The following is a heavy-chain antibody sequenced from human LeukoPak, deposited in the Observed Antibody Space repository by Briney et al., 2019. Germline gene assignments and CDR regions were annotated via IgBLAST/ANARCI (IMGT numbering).Heavy chain of an antibody. Sequence: PSETLSLTCTVSGGSISSYYWSWIRQPPGKGLEWIGCIYYSGSTNYNPSLKSRVTISVDTSKNQFSLKLSSVTAADTAVYYCALAAGSFTDWFDPWGQGTLVTVSS. D-gene: IGHD6-13*01. CDR1: GGSISSYY. J-gene: IGHJ5*02. CDR2: IYYSGST. CDR3: ALAAGSFTDWFDP. V-gene: IGHV4-59*01.